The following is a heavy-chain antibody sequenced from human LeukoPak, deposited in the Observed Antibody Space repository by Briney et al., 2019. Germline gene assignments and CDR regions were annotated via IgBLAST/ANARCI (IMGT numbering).Heavy chain of an antibody. D-gene: IGHD4-11*01. J-gene: IGHJ4*02. CDR3: AKDITVIKDIDY. Sequence: GGSLRLSXAASGFTFRNYATSWIRQAQGKGLEWVSTISGSGGSTYYADSMKGRFTISRDNSKNMLYLQMNSLRAEDTAVYYCAKDITVIKDIDYWGQGTPVTVSS. V-gene: IGHV3-23*01. CDR1: GFTFRNYA. CDR2: ISGSGGST.